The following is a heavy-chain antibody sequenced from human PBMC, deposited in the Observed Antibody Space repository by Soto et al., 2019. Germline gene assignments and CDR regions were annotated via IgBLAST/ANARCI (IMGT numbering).Heavy chain of an antibody. V-gene: IGHV1-69*13. CDR1: GGTFDTYA. D-gene: IGHD3-3*01. Sequence: SVKVSCKASGGTFDTYAVSWVRQAPGQGLEWMGGIIPMFGTPYYAQRFQGRVTITADESTGTAYTELSSLRSEDTAVYYCARGVADPTGLYGMDVWGQGTTVTVSS. CDR3: ARGVADPTGLYGMDV. CDR2: IIPMFGTP. J-gene: IGHJ6*02.